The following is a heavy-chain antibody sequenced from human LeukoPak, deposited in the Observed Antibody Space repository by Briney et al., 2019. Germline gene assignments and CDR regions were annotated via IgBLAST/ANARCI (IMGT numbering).Heavy chain of an antibody. D-gene: IGHD3-10*01. CDR3: ARGGFSGAYDY. CDR1: GFTFSSYS. V-gene: IGHV3-21*01. CDR2: ISSSSSYI. Sequence: GGSLRLSRAASGFTFSSYSMNWVRQAPGKGLEWVSSISSSSSYIYYADSVKGRFTISRDNAKSSLFLQMNSLRAEDTAVYYCARGGFSGAYDYWGQGMLVTVSS. J-gene: IGHJ4*02.